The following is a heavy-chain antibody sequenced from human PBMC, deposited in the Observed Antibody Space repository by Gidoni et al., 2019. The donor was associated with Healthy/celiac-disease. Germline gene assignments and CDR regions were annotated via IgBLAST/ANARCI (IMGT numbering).Heavy chain of an antibody. D-gene: IGHD3-10*01. J-gene: IGHJ4*02. Sequence: QVKLQESGPGLVKPSETLSLTCTGSGGSISSYYWSWIRQPPGKGLEWIGYIYYSGSTNYNPSLKSRVTISVDTSKNQFSLKLSSVTAADTAVYYCARDTYGSGSYIDYWGQGTLVTVSS. V-gene: IGHV4-59*01. CDR2: IYYSGST. CDR1: GGSISSYY. CDR3: ARDTYGSGSYIDY.